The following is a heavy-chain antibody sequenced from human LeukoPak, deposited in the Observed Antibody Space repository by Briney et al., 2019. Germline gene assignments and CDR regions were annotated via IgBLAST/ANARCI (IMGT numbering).Heavy chain of an antibody. Sequence: SETLSLTCTVSGGSISSYYWSWIRQPPGKGLEWIGYIYYSGSTNYNPSLKSRVTISVDTSKNQFSLKLSSVTAADTAVYYCARVIHGFGEYYFDYWAREPWSPSPQ. V-gene: IGHV4-59*08. CDR1: GGSISSYY. CDR2: IYYSGST. J-gene: IGHJ4*02. D-gene: IGHD3-10*01. CDR3: ARVIHGFGEYYFDY.